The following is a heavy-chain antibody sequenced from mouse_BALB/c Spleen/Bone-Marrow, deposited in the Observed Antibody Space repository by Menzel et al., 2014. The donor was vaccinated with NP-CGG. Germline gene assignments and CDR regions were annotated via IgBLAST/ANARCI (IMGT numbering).Heavy chain of an antibody. J-gene: IGHJ2*01. D-gene: IGHD2-14*01. CDR3: ARHYRYYFDY. Sequence: VQLQQSGAELAKPGASVKMSCKASGYTFTSYWMHWVKQRPGQGLEWIGYINPSTGYTEYNQKFKDKATLTADKSSSTAYMHLSSLTSEDSAVYYCARHYRYYFDYWGQGTTLTVSS. V-gene: IGHV1-7*01. CDR1: GYTFTSYW. CDR2: INPSTGYT.